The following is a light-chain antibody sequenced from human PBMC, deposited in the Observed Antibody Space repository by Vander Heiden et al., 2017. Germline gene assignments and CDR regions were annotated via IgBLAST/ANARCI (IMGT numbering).Light chain of an antibody. V-gene: IGLV2-14*01. CDR3: SSYTGSSTLI. CDR2: AVS. CDR1: SSDAGGYNY. Sequence: QSALTQPASVSGFPGQPITISCTGTSSDAGGYNYVSWYQQHPGKAPKLMIYAVSNRPSGVSNRFSGAKSGNTASLTIAGLQAEDEADYYCSSYTGSSTLIFGTGTKVTVL. J-gene: IGLJ1*01.